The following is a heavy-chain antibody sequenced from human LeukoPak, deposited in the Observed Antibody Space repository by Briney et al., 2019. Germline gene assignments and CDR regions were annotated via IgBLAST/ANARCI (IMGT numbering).Heavy chain of an antibody. CDR2: INQDGSET. Sequence: GGSLRLSCAASGFTFSSYWMTWVSQAPGKGLEWVANINQDGSETYYVDSVKGRFTISRDNAESSLYLQMNSLRAEDTAMYYCARGALLKYQLAIDYWGLGTLVTVSS. V-gene: IGHV3-7*05. D-gene: IGHD2-2*01. J-gene: IGHJ4*02. CDR3: ARGALLKYQLAIDY. CDR1: GFTFSSYW.